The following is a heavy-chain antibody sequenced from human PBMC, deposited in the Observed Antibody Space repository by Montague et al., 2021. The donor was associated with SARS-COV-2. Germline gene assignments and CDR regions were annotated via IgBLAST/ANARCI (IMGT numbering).Heavy chain of an antibody. J-gene: IGHJ4*02. CDR1: GFTFSSFA. CDR2: ISSSSSYI. D-gene: IGHD5-18*01. V-gene: IGHV3-21*01. CDR3: ARDFDTAMKWCFDS. Sequence: SLRLSCAASGFTFSSFAMHWVRQAPGRGLEWVSSISSSSSYIYYADSVKGRFTISRDNAKNSLYLQMNSLRAEDTAVYYCARDFDTAMKWCFDSWGQGILVTVSS.